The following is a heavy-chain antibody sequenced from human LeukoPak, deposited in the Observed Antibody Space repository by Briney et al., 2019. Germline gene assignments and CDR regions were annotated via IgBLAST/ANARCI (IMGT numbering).Heavy chain of an antibody. V-gene: IGHV4-34*01. Sequence: SETLSLTCAVYGGSFSGYYWSWIRQPPGKGRGWLGEINHSGSTNYNPSLKSRVTISVDTSKNQFSLKQRSVTAADTAVYYCARAYGSGSYVFIDYWGQGTLVTVSS. CDR1: GGSFSGYY. CDR3: ARAYGSGSYVFIDY. D-gene: IGHD3-10*01. J-gene: IGHJ4*02. CDR2: INHSGST.